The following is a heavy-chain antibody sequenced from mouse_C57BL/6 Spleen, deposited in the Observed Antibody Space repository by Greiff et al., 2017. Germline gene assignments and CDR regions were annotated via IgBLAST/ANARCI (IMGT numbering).Heavy chain of an antibody. V-gene: IGHV1-54*01. D-gene: IGHD1-1*01. Sequence: QVQLQQSGAELVRPGTSVKVSCKASGYAFTNYLIEWVKQRPGQGLEWIGMIHPNSGSTNYNEKFKSKATLTVDKSSSTAYMQLSSLTSEDSAVYYCARTYYYGSFAYWGQGTLVTVSA. CDR1: GYAFTNYL. CDR2: IHPNSGST. CDR3: ARTYYYGSFAY. J-gene: IGHJ3*01.